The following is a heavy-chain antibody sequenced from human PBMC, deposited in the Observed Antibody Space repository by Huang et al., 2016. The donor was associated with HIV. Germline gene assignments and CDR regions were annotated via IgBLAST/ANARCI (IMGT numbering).Heavy chain of an antibody. CDR3: ARGGATVLTGFDY. V-gene: IGHV3-64*02. D-gene: IGHD4-17*01. Sequence: EVELAESGENLVQPGGSLRLSCAASGFTFNNHAMHWVRQAPGEGLEYVSTISSNGESTHYAESVKGRFTISRDNSRNTLYLHMGSPTADDVGIYYCARGGATVLTGFDYWGQGIPVIVSS. CDR2: ISSNGEST. CDR1: GFTFNNHA. J-gene: IGHJ4*02.